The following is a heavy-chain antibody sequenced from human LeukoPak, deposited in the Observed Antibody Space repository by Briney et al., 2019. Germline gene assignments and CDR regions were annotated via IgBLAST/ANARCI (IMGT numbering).Heavy chain of an antibody. Sequence: GGSLRLSCAASEFIFSDYAMGWVRQAPGKGLEWVSTIDKTTYPTFYADSAKGRFTISRDNSKYALYLQMNSLRTEDTAVYFCAKFEGATIPGWFNDYWGQGILVTVSS. CDR1: EFIFSDYA. J-gene: IGHJ4*02. CDR3: AKFEGATIPGWFNDY. D-gene: IGHD6-19*01. CDR2: IDKTTYPT. V-gene: IGHV3-23*05.